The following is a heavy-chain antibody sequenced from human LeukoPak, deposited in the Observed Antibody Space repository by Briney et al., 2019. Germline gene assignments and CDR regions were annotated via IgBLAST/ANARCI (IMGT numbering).Heavy chain of an antibody. CDR1: GFTFSSYS. V-gene: IGHV3-21*01. Sequence: GGSLRLSCAASGFTFSSYSMNWVRQAAGKGLEWVSSISSSSSYIYYADSVKGRFTISRDNAKNSLYLQMNSLRAEDTAVYYCARDLYYYDSSGPMDVWGKGTTVTVSS. CDR3: ARDLYYYDSSGPMDV. D-gene: IGHD3-22*01. CDR2: ISSSSSYI. J-gene: IGHJ6*04.